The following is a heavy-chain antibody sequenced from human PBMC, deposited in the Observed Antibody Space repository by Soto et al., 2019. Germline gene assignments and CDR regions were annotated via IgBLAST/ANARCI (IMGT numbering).Heavy chain of an antibody. CDR2: IHYSGRT. CDR1: GGSIGSYY. J-gene: IGHJ3*01. D-gene: IGHD6-13*01. CDR3: AGHASSSWSRVAFDV. V-gene: IGHV4-59*08. Sequence: QVQLQESGPGLVKPSETLSITCTVAGGSIGSYYWSWIRQPPGKGLEWIGYIHYSGRTNYTPSLKSRVPISVGTSKDLVSLKVAYVTAADTAVDLCAGHASSSWSRVAFDVWGQGTMVTVSS.